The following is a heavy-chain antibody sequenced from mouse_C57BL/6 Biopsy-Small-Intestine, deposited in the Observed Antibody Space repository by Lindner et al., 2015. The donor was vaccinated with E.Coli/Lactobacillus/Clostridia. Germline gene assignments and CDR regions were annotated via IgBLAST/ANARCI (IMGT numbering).Heavy chain of an antibody. V-gene: IGHV5-17*01. CDR3: ARTEDYYGNFDV. D-gene: IGHD1-1*01. J-gene: IGHJ1*03. CDR1: GFTFSDYG. CDR2: ISSGSSTI. Sequence: VQLQESGGGLVKPGGSLKLSCAASGFTFSDYGMHWVRQAPEKGLEWVAYISSGSSTIYYADTVKGRFTISRDNAKNTLFLQMTSLRSEDTAMYYCARTEDYYGNFDVWGTGTTAPSPQ.